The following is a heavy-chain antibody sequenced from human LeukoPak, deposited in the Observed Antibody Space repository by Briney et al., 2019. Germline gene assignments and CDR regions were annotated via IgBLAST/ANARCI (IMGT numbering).Heavy chain of an antibody. Sequence: PSETLSLTCAVYGGSSSGYYWSWIRQPPGKGLEWIGEINHSGSTNYNPSLKSRVTISVDTSKNQFSLKLSSVTAADTAVYYCARAKWLVRDAFDIWGQGTMVTVSS. CDR2: INHSGST. CDR1: GGSSSGYY. J-gene: IGHJ3*02. D-gene: IGHD6-19*01. V-gene: IGHV4-34*01. CDR3: ARAKWLVRDAFDI.